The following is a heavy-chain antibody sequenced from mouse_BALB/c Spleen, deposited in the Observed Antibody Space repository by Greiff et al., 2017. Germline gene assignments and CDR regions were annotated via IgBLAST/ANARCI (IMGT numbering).Heavy chain of an antibody. CDR2: IDPSDSYT. Sequence: QVQLQQPGAELVKPGASVKLSCKASGYTFTSYWMHWVKQRPGQGLEWIGEIDPSDSYTNYNQKFKGKATLTVDKSSSTAYMQLSSLTSEDSAVYYCASGGNYGFAYWGQGTLVTVSA. J-gene: IGHJ3*01. V-gene: IGHV1-69*02. D-gene: IGHD2-1*01. CDR1: GYTFTSYW. CDR3: ASGGNYGFAY.